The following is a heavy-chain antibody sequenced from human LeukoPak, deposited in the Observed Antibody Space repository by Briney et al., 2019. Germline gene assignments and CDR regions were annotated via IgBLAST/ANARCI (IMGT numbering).Heavy chain of an antibody. CDR3: SNQAHPALGVYDLLDY. Sequence: GALRLSCAASGFTFSGSDMHWVRQASGKGLEWVGRIRTKINNYATAYAASVKGRFTISRDDSMNTAYLQMNSLKTEDTAVYYCSNQAHPALGVYDLLDYWGQGTLVTVSS. CDR1: GFTFSGSD. V-gene: IGHV3-73*01. CDR2: IRTKINNYAT. J-gene: IGHJ4*02. D-gene: IGHD5/OR15-5a*01.